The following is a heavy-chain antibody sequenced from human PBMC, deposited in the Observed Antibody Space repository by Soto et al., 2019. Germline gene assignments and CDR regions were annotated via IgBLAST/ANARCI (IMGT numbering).Heavy chain of an antibody. CDR1: GGSISSYY. J-gene: IGHJ4*02. CDR2: VYYTGNT. Sequence: QVQLQESGPGLVKPSETLFLTCTVSGGSISSYYWSWIRQPPGKGLEWIGYVYYTGNTNYNPSLKGRVSVSEARSKNLFSLKLISVTAADTPVYSCGGGNTMIAHYGGPGTQVTVPS. V-gene: IGHV4-59*01. CDR3: GGGNTMIAHY. D-gene: IGHD3-22*01.